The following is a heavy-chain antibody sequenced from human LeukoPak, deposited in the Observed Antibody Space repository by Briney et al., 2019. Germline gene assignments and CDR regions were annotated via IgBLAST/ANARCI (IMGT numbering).Heavy chain of an antibody. J-gene: IGHJ4*02. CDR1: GFTFDDYA. Sequence: GESLRLSCAASGFTFDDYAMHWVRHAPGKGLEWVAGISWNSGIISFADSVKGRFAISRDHAKNSLYLQMNSLRAEDTAVYYCAREDAGDPGYCSSTSCSGIDYWGQGTLVTVSS. D-gene: IGHD2-2*03. V-gene: IGHV3-9*01. CDR3: AREDAGDPGYCSSTSCSGIDY. CDR2: ISWNSGII.